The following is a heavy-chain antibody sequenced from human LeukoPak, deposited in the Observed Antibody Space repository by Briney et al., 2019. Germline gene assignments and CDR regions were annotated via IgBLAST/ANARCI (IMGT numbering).Heavy chain of an antibody. V-gene: IGHV4-38-2*01. J-gene: IGHJ4*02. D-gene: IGHD3-9*01. CDR2: ICHSGST. CDR1: GYSISSGYY. CDR3: AGPGYHFDY. Sequence: SETLSLTCAVSGYSISSGYYWGWIRQPPGKGLEWIGSICHSGSTYYNPSLKSRVTISVDTSKNQFSLKLSSVTAADTAVYYCAGPGYHFDYWGQGTLVTVSS.